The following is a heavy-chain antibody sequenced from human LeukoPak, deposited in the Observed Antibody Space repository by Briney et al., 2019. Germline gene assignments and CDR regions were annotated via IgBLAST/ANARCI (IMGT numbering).Heavy chain of an antibody. CDR1: GFTFSSFA. CDR3: AKSPHYRVTAIIYYFDN. J-gene: IGHJ4*02. V-gene: IGHV3-23*01. Sequence: GGSLRLSCAASGFTFSSFAMSWVRQAPGKGLEWVSGINGSGTNTYYADSVKGRFTISRDNSKTTLYLQMNSLRAEDTAVYYCAKSPHYRVTAIIYYFDNWGQGTLVTVSP. D-gene: IGHD3-16*02. CDR2: INGSGTNT.